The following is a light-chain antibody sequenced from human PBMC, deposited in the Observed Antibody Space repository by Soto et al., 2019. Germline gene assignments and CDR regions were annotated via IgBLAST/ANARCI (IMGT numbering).Light chain of an antibody. J-gene: IGLJ1*01. CDR3: CSYAGSYTYV. CDR2: DVS. CDR1: SSDVGGDNY. V-gene: IGLV2-11*01. Sequence: QSALTQPRSVSGSPGQSVTISCTGTSSDVGGDNYVSWYKQHPGKAPKLMIYDVSKRPSGVPDRFSGSKSGNTASLTISGLQAEDEADYYCCSYAGSYTYVFGTGTKVTVL.